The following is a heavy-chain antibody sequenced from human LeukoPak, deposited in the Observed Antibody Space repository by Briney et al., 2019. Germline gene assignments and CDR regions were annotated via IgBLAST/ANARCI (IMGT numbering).Heavy chain of an antibody. CDR1: GGSISSYY. Sequence: SETLSLTCTVSGGSISSYYWSWIRQPPGKGLEWIGCIYYSGSTNYNPSLKSRVTISVDTSKNQFSLKLSSVTAADTAVYYCARDKLGDGYNFDYWGQGTLVTVSS. D-gene: IGHD5-24*01. CDR3: ARDKLGDGYNFDY. J-gene: IGHJ4*02. CDR2: IYYSGST. V-gene: IGHV4-59*01.